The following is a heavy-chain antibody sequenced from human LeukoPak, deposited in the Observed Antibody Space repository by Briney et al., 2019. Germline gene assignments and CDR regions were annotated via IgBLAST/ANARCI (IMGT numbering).Heavy chain of an antibody. CDR2: ISSRGSTI. J-gene: IGHJ6*04. D-gene: IGHD3-10*02. CDR3: AELGITMFGGV. Sequence: GGSLRLSCAASGFTFSSYEMNWVRQAPGKGLEWVSYISSRGSTIYYADSVKGRSTISRDKAKNSLYLQMNSLRAEDTAVYYCAELGITMFGGVWGKGTTVTISS. CDR1: GFTFSSYE. V-gene: IGHV3-48*03.